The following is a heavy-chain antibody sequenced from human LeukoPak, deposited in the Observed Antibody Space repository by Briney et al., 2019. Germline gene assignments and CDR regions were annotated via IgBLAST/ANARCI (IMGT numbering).Heavy chain of an antibody. CDR1: GGSISSYY. J-gene: IGHJ4*02. CDR2: IYYSGST. CDR3: ARGGLGGGSGFDY. D-gene: IGHD4-23*01. Sequence: TSETLSLTCTVSGGSISSYYWSWIRQPPGKGLEWIGYIYYSGSTNYNPSLKSQVTISVDTSKNQFSLKLSSVTAADTAVYYCARGGLGGGSGFDYWGQGTLVTVSS. V-gene: IGHV4-59*08.